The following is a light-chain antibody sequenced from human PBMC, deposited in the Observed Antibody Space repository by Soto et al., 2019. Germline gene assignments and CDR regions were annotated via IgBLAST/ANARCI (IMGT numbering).Light chain of an antibody. J-gene: IGLJ2*01. V-gene: IGLV4-69*01. CDR3: QTWGSGTVV. CDR2: LNSDGSH. CDR1: SGHSSYA. Sequence: QSVLTQSPSASASLGASGKLTCTLNSGHSSYAIAWHQQQPEKGPRYLMKLNSDGSHSKGDGIPDRFSGSSSGAERYLTISSLQSEDEADYYWQTWGSGTVVFGGGTKLTVL.